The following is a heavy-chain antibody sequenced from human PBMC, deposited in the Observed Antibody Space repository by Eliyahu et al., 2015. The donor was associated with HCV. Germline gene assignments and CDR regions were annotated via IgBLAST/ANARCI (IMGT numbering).Heavy chain of an antibody. V-gene: IGHV4-61*02. J-gene: IGHJ3*02. CDR1: GGSISSGSYY. D-gene: IGHD3-22*01. Sequence: QVQLQESGPGLVKPSQTLSLTCTVSGGSISSGSYYWSWIRQPAGKGLEWIGRIYTSGSTNYNPSLKSRVTISVDTSKNQFSLKLSSVTAADTAVYYCARDGDSSGYLAVGGSDAFDIWGQGTMVTVSS. CDR3: ARDGDSSGYLAVGGSDAFDI. CDR2: IYTSGST.